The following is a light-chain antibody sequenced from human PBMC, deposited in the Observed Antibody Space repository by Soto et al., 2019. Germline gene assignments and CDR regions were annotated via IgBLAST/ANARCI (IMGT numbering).Light chain of an antibody. CDR3: QQSYNSPQT. CDR2: AAS. Sequence: DIQMAKAPWCLSASVGDGVTITWRASQAIMTYLNSYQLKPGKPPRLLIYAASSLQSGVPSRFSGSGSGTAFTLTISSLQPEDFATYSCQQSYNSPQTFGRGTKVDIK. CDR1: QAIMTY. V-gene: IGKV1-39*01. J-gene: IGKJ1*01.